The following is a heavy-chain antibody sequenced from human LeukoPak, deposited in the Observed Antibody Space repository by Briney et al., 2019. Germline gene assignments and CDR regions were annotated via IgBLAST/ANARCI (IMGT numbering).Heavy chain of an antibody. J-gene: IGHJ3*02. V-gene: IGHV1-18*01. Sequence: ASVKVSCKASGYTFTSYGISWVRQAPGQGLEWIGWISAYNGNTNYAQKLQGRVTMTTDTSTSTAYMELRSLRSDDTAVYYCARDRGSGWHFDAFDIWGQGTMVTVSS. CDR1: GYTFTSYG. CDR3: ARDRGSGWHFDAFDI. CDR2: ISAYNGNT. D-gene: IGHD6-19*01.